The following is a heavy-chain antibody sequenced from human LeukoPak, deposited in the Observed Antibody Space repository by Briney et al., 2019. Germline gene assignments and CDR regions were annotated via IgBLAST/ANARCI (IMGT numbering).Heavy chain of an antibody. CDR2: ISGSGNST. CDR1: GLTFSNAW. D-gene: IGHD4-23*01. Sequence: GGSLRLSCTASGLTFSNAWMSWVRQAPGKGLEWVSGISGSGNSTFYADSVKGRFTISRDNSRNTLYLQMNSLRAEDTALYSCAKDYGGNSDAFDIWGQGTVVTVSS. J-gene: IGHJ3*02. V-gene: IGHV3-23*01. CDR3: AKDYGGNSDAFDI.